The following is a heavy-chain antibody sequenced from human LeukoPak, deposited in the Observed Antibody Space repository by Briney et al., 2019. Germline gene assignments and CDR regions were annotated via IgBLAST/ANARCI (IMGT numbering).Heavy chain of an antibody. J-gene: IGHJ1*01. CDR3: ARAGIAVACLGHFQH. D-gene: IGHD6-19*01. Sequence: ASVKVSCKASGYTFTSYGISWVRQAPGQGLEWMGWISAYNGNTNYAQKLQGRVTMTTDTSTSTAYMELRSLRSDDTAVYYCARAGIAVACLGHFQHWGQGTLVTVSS. CDR2: ISAYNGNT. V-gene: IGHV1-18*01. CDR1: GYTFTSYG.